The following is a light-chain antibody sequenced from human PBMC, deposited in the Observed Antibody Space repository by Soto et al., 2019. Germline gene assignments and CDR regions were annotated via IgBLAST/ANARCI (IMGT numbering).Light chain of an antibody. Sequence: DIQMTQSPSSVSASVGDRVTISCRASQGISSWLAWYQQKPGKAPNLLIYAASNLRNGVPSRFRGSGSGTDFTLTISSLQPEDSATYYCQQTDSLPLTFAGGTKVEIK. J-gene: IGKJ4*01. V-gene: IGKV1D-12*01. CDR2: AAS. CDR3: QQTDSLPLT. CDR1: QGISSW.